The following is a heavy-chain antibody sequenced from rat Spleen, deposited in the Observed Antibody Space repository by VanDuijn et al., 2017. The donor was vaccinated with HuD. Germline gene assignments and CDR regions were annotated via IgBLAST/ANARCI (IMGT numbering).Heavy chain of an antibody. CDR2: ISYDGGST. V-gene: IGHV5-20*01. J-gene: IGHJ4*01. CDR1: GFTFSDYY. CDR3: TTDPGAAPYYVMDA. D-gene: IGHD1-2*01. Sequence: EVQLVESGGGLVQPGRSLKLSCAASGFTFSDYYMAWVRQAPTKGLEWVASISYDGGSTYYRDSVKGRFTISRDNAKSSLYLQMDSLRSEDTATYYCTTDPGAAPYYVMDAWGQGASVTVSS.